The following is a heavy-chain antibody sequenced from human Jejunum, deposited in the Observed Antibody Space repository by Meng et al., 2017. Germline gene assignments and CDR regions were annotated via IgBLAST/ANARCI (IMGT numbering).Heavy chain of an antibody. CDR1: GYTLNGFY. CDR3: AGRSYNYDDYFDF. J-gene: IGHJ4*02. CDR2: INTNTGGT. V-gene: IGHV1-2*06. D-gene: IGHD5-24*01. Sequence: QVQMEQSGAEVRKPGASVKVSCRASGYTLNGFYMHWVPQAPGQGLEWMGRINTNTGGTNYAQNFKGSITLTRDTSTVYMEVNRLRSDDTAMYYCAGRSYNYDDYFDFWGRGTLVTVSS.